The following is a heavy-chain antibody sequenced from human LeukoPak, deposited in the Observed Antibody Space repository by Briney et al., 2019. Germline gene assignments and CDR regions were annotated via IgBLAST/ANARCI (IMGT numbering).Heavy chain of an antibody. CDR2: ITDRGLNT. J-gene: IGHJ4*02. D-gene: IGHD2-15*01. V-gene: IGHV3-23*01. CDR3: AKGAFRSCSVRTWYPFVS. CDR1: GFTFSNSA. Sequence: PGGSLTLSCVASGFTFSNSAMSWVRQAPGKGLEWVSAITDRGLNTYYTDSVKGRFTISRDNSKDTLYLQMDSLRGEDTAVYYCAKGAFRSCSVRTWYPFVSWGQGTLVTLSS.